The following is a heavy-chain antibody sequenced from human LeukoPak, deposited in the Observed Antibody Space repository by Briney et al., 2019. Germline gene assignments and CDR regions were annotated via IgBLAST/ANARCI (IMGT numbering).Heavy chain of an antibody. CDR1: GGSFSGYY. V-gene: IGHV4-34*01. CDR2: INHSGST. Sequence: SETLSLTCAVYGGSFSGYYWSWIRQPPGKGLEWIGEINHSGSTNYNPSLKSRVTISVDTSKNQFSLKLSSVTATDTAIYYCARHRDYGSGWWGFDDWGQGTLVSVSS. J-gene: IGHJ4*02. D-gene: IGHD6-19*01. CDR3: ARHRDYGSGWWGFDD.